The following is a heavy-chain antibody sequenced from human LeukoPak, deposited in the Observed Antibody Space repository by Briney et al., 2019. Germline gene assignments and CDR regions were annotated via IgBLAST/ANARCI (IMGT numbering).Heavy chain of an antibody. CDR2: IWYDGSNK. V-gene: IGHV3-30*02. CDR3: ANPPDIVLEDD. J-gene: IGHJ4*02. D-gene: IGHD2-15*01. Sequence: GGSLRLSCAASGFTFSSYGMHWVRQAPGKGLERVAVIWYDGSNKYYADSVKGRFTVSRDNSKNTLYLQMNSLRPEDTAVYYCANPPDIVLEDDWGQGTLVTVSS. CDR1: GFTFSSYG.